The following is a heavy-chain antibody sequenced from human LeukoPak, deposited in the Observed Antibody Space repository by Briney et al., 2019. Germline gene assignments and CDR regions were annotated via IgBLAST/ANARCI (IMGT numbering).Heavy chain of an antibody. CDR1: GYTFTSYD. CDR3: ARAIIVLRFLESFDY. D-gene: IGHD3-3*01. V-gene: IGHV1-69*13. J-gene: IGHJ4*02. CDR2: IIPIFGTA. Sequence: ASVKVSCKASGYTFTSYDINWVRQAPGQGLEWMGGIIPIFGTANYAQKFQGRVTITADESTSTAYMELSSLRSEDTAVYYCARAIIVLRFLESFDYWGQGTLVTVSS.